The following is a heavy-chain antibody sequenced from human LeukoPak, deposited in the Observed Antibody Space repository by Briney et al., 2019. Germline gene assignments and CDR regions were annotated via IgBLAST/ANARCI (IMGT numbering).Heavy chain of an antibody. Sequence: SETLSLTCAVYGGSFSGYYWSWIRQPPGKGLEWIGEINHSGSTNYNPSLKSRVTISVDTSKNQFSLKLSSVTAADTAVYYCARGRMYYDFWSGLSVLFDPWGQGTLVTVSS. CDR2: INHSGST. D-gene: IGHD3-3*01. J-gene: IGHJ5*02. V-gene: IGHV4-34*01. CDR1: GGSFSGYY. CDR3: ARGRMYYDFWSGLSVLFDP.